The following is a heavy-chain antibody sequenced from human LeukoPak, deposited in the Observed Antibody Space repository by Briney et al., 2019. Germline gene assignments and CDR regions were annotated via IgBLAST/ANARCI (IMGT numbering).Heavy chain of an antibody. CDR2: IYSGGST. CDR3: TGVNIVGGGVNDY. J-gene: IGHJ4*02. V-gene: IGHV3-53*01. CDR1: GFTVSSNY. D-gene: IGHD2/OR15-2a*01. Sequence: PGGSLRLSCAASGFTVSSNYMSWVRQAPGKGLEWVSVIYSGGSTNYADSVKGRFTISRDNSKNTVFLQMNSLRAEDTAVYYCTGVNIVGGGVNDYWGQGTPVTVSS.